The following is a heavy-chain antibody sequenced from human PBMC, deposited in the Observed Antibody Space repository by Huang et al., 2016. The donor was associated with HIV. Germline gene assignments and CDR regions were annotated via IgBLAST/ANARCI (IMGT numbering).Heavy chain of an antibody. CDR1: GFVFSSYG. CDR3: VKDLNRDYDILAGLEI. J-gene: IGHJ3*02. CDR2: IQLDRKNT. V-gene: IGHV3-30*02. D-gene: IGHD3-9*01. Sequence: QVQLVQSGGGVVQPGGSLSLSCTTSGFVFSSYGMHWVRRAPGKGLEWVAFIQLDRKNTFYVDSVKGRFTISRDNSKSTLFLQMNSLRIEDTAIYYCVKDLNRDYDILAGLEIWGQGTMVIVSS.